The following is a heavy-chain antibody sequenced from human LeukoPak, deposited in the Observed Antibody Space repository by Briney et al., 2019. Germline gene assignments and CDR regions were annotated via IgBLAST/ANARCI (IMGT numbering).Heavy chain of an antibody. Sequence: ASVKVSCKASGYTFTSYGISWVRQAPGQGLEWMGWISAYNGNTNYAQKLQGRVTMTTDTSTSTAYMELRSLRSDDTAVYYCARSPGLAVARIPLDYWGQGTLVTVSS. J-gene: IGHJ4*02. D-gene: IGHD6-19*01. CDR3: ARSPGLAVARIPLDY. CDR2: ISAYNGNT. CDR1: GYTFTSYG. V-gene: IGHV1-18*01.